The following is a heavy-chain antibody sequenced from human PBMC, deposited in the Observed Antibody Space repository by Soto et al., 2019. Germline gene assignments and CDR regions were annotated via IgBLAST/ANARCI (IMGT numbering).Heavy chain of an antibody. CDR1: GYTFTGSY. V-gene: IGHV1-2*04. CDR3: AIVGGERVYCSGCSCPFDY. D-gene: IGHD2-15*01. J-gene: IGHJ4*02. CDR2: INPNSGGT. Sequence: QVQLVQYGAEVKKPGASVKVSCKASGYTFTGSYMHWVRQAPGQGLEWMGWINPNSGGTNYAQKFQGWVTMTRDTSISTAYMELSRQRSDDTAVYDCAIVGGERVYCSGCSCPFDYWGQGTLVTVSS.